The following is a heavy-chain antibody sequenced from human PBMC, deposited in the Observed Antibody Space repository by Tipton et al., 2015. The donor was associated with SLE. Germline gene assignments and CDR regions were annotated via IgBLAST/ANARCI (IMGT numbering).Heavy chain of an antibody. CDR2: IRSKAYGGTT. V-gene: IGHV3-49*04. D-gene: IGHD6-6*01. CDR1: GFTFGDYA. CDR3: TRSPFGSSSYYFDY. J-gene: IGHJ4*02. Sequence: SLRLSCTASGFTFGDYAMSWVRQAPGKGLEWVGFIRSKAYGGTTEYAASVKGRFTISRDDSKSIAYLQMNSLKTEDTAVYYCTRSPFGSSSYYFDYWGQGTLVTVSS.